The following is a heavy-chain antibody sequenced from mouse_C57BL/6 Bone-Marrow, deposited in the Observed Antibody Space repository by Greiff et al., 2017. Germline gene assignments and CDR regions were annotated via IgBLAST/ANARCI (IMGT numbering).Heavy chain of an antibody. CDR3: ARHYDYAYYYFDY. CDR2: ISSGGSYT. D-gene: IGHD2-4*01. V-gene: IGHV5-6*01. CDR1: GFTFSSYG. Sequence: EVQLVESGGDLVKPGGSLKLSCAASGFTFSSYGMSWVRQTPDKRLEWVATISSGGSYTYYPDSVKGRFTITRDNAKNTRYLQMSSLKSEDTAMYYCARHYDYAYYYFDYWGQGATLTVSA. J-gene: IGHJ2*01.